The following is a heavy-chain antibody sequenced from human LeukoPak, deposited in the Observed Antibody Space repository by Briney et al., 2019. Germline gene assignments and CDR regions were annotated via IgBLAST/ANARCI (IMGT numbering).Heavy chain of an antibody. V-gene: IGHV1-18*01. J-gene: IGHJ5*02. CDR3: ARDNSVGDTAWWFDP. CDR2: ISAYNGNT. Sequence: ASVKVSCKASGYTFTSYGISWVRQAPGQGLEWMGWISAYNGNTNYAQKLQGRLSLTRDMSTSTDYMELSSLRSEDTAVYYCARDNSVGDTAWWFDPWGQGTLVTVSS. CDR1: GYTFTSYG. D-gene: IGHD1-26*01.